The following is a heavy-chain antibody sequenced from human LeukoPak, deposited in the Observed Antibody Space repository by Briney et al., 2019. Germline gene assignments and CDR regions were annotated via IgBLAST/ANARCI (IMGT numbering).Heavy chain of an antibody. CDR3: ARDSQQRYDFWSGYPKVNYYYYMDV. D-gene: IGHD3-3*01. J-gene: IGHJ6*03. V-gene: IGHV4-4*07. CDR1: GGSISSYY. CDR2: IYTSGST. Sequence: SETLSLTCTVSGGSISSYYWSWIRQPAGKGLEWIGRIYTSGSTNYNPSLESRVTMSVDTSKNQFSLKLSSVTAADTAVYYCARDSQQRYDFWSGYPKVNYYYYMDVWGKGTTVTVSS.